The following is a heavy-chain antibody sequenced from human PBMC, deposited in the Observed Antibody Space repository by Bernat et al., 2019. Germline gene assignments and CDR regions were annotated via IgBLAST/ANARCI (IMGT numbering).Heavy chain of an antibody. CDR1: GFTFSSYG. CDR2: IWYDGSNK. D-gene: IGHD2-15*01. CDR3: ARTRGYCSGGSCYPDAFDI. V-gene: IGHV3-33*01. J-gene: IGHJ3*02. Sequence: QVQLEESGGGVVQPGRSLRLSCAASGFTFSSYGMHWVRQAPGKGLEWVAVIWYDGSNKYHADSVKGRLTISRDNSKNTLYLQMNSLRAEDTAVYYCARTRGYCSGGSCYPDAFDIWGQGKMVTVSS.